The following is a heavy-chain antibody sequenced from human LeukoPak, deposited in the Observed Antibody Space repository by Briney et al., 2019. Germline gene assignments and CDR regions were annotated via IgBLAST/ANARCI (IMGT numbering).Heavy chain of an antibody. D-gene: IGHD3-22*01. V-gene: IGHV3-30*04. CDR2: ISYDGSNK. CDR3: ARDMYYYDSSGYW. J-gene: IGHJ4*02. CDR1: GFTFSSYA. Sequence: GGSLRLSCAASGFTFSSYAMHWVRQAPGKGLEWVAVISYDGSNKYYADSVKGRFTISRDNSKNTLYLQMNSLRAEDTAVYYCARDMYYYDSSGYWGGQGTPVTVSS.